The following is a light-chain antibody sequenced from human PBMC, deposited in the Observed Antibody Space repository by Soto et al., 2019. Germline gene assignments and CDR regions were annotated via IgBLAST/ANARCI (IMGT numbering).Light chain of an antibody. CDR3: PTGGTRSLV. V-gene: IGLV4-69*01. CDR1: SGHSSYA. Sequence: QLVLTQSPSASASLGGSVRLTCTLSSGHSSYAIAWHQQHPEKGPRYLMKLNSDGSHNKGDGLPDRFSGSSSGAARHLTISRHEADDEADYCRPTGGTRSLVFGGGTKLTVL. J-gene: IGLJ3*02. CDR2: LNSDGSH.